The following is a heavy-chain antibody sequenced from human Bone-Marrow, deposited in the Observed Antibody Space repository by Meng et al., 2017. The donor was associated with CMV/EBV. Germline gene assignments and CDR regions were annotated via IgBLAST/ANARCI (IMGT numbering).Heavy chain of an antibody. J-gene: IGHJ6*02. CDR2: INHSGST. V-gene: IGHV4-34*01. CDR3: ARCSYYYYGMDV. D-gene: IGHD2-15*01. CDR1: GGSFSGYY. Sequence: SETLSLTCAVYGGSFSGYYWSWIRQPPGKGLEWIGEINHSGSTNYNPSLKSRVTISVDTSKNQFSLKLSSVTAADTAVYYCARCSYYYYGMDVWGQGTTGTVSS.